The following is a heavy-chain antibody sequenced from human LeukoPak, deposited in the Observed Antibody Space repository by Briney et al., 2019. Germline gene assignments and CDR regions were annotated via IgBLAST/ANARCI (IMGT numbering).Heavy chain of an antibody. CDR1: GFTFSNYA. J-gene: IGHJ4*02. CDR3: ARDPTADDY. Sequence: GGSLSLSCKASGFTFSNYAMNWVRQAPGKGLEWVSSTTSVSSYKYYADSVKGRFTISRDNAKNSLFLQMNGLRAEDTAIYYCARDPTADDYWGQGTLVTVSS. V-gene: IGHV3-21*01. D-gene: IGHD2-2*01. CDR2: TTSVSSYK.